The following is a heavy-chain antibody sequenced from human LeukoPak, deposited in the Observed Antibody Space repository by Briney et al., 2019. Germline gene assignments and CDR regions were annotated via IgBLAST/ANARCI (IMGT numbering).Heavy chain of an antibody. V-gene: IGHV4-61*08. Sequence: SETLSLTCTVSGGSISSGGYYWSWIRQHPGKGLEWIGYIYYSGSTNYNPSLKSRVAISVDTSKNQFSLKLSSVTAADTAVYYCARHARQWLVLNYFDYWGQGTLVTVSS. D-gene: IGHD6-19*01. CDR3: ARHARQWLVLNYFDY. J-gene: IGHJ4*02. CDR1: GGSISSGGYY. CDR2: IYYSGST.